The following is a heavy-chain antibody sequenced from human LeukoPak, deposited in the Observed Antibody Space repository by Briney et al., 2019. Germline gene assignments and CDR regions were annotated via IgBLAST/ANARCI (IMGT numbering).Heavy chain of an antibody. CDR1: GGSISSYY. D-gene: IGHD3-10*01. J-gene: IGHJ6*03. CDR3: ARVYGSGSYYNGYYYYYMDV. CDR2: IYYSGST. Sequence: SETLSLTCTVSGGSISSYYWSWIRQPSGKGLEWIGYIYYSGSTNYNPSLKSRVTISVDTSKNQFSLKLSSVTAADTAVYYCARVYGSGSYYNGYYYYYMDVWGKGTTVTISS. V-gene: IGHV4-59*08.